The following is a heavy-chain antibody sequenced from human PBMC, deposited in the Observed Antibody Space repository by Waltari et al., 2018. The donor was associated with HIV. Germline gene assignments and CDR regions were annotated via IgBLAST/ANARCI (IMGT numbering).Heavy chain of an antibody. Sequence: QLQLQESGPGLVKPSETLSLTCTVSGGSISSSSYYWGWIRQPPGKGLEWIGSIYYSGSTYYNPSLKSRVTISVDTSKNQFSLKLSSVTAADTAVYYCARLYLRGTKIDYWGQGTLVTVSS. CDR2: IYYSGST. CDR1: GGSISSSSYY. J-gene: IGHJ4*02. CDR3: ARLYLRGTKIDY. D-gene: IGHD2-2*01. V-gene: IGHV4-39*01.